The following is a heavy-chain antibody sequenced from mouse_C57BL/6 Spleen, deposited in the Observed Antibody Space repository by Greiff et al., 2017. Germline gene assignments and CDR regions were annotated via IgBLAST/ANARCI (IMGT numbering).Heavy chain of an antibody. V-gene: IGHV1-69*01. D-gene: IGHD1-1*01. CDR2: IDPSDSYT. CDR3: ARITTVGYFDV. J-gene: IGHJ1*03. CDR1: GYTFTSYW. Sequence: QVQLQQPGAELVMPGASVKLSCKASGYTFTSYWMHWVKQRPGQGLEWIGEIDPSDSYTNYNQKFKGKSTFTVDKSSSTAYMQLSSLTSEDSAVYYCARITTVGYFDVWGTGTTVTVSS.